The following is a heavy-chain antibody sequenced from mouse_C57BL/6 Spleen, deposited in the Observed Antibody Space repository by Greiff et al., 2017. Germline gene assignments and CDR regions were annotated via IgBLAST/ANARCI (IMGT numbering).Heavy chain of an antibody. CDR2: INPDSSTI. CDR1: GIDFSRYW. V-gene: IGHV4-1*01. D-gene: IGHD2-1*01. Sequence: EVKLLQSGGGLVQPGGSLKLSCAASGIDFSRYWMSWVRRAPGKGLEWIGEINPDSSTINYAPSLKDKFIISRDNAKNTLYLQMSKVRSEDTALYYCARPYGNYYAMDYWGQGTSVTVSS. J-gene: IGHJ4*01. CDR3: ARPYGNYYAMDY.